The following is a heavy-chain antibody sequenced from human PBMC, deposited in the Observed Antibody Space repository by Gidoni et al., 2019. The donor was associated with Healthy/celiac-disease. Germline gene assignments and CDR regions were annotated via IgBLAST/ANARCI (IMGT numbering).Heavy chain of an antibody. CDR3: TTTRRPLVDIVATIDY. Sequence: EVQLVESGGGLVKPGGSLRLSCAASGSTFSNAWMSWGRQAPGKGLEWVGRIKSKTDGGTTDYAAPVKGRFTNSRDDSKNTLYLQMNSLKTEDTAVYYCTTTRRPLVDIVATIDYWGQGTLVTVSS. D-gene: IGHD5-12*01. V-gene: IGHV3-15*01. CDR2: IKSKTDGGTT. J-gene: IGHJ4*02. CDR1: GSTFSNAW.